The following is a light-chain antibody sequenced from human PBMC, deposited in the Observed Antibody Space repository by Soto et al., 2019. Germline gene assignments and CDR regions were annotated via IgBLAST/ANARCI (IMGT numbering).Light chain of an antibody. CDR2: KVS. CDR1: QGLIHRDGNTY. J-gene: IGKJ2*01. Sequence: DVVMTQSPLSLPVTLGQPASISCRTSQGLIHRDGNTYLNWFHQRPGQSPRRLISKVSIRDSGVPDRFSGSESGTDFPLTISSVEAEDVGVYYCMQGTRWTRFTLGQRTKLEIK. V-gene: IGKV2-30*02. CDR3: MQGTRWTRFT.